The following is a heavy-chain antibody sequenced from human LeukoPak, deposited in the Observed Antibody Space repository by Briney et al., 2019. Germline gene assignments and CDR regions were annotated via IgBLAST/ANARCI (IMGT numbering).Heavy chain of an antibody. Sequence: SETLSLTCAVYGGSFSGYYWSWIRQPPGKGLEWIGEINHSGSTNYNPSLKSRVTISVDTSKNQFSLKLSSVTAADTAVYYCARHAFGYYGSGSYYNFHFDYWGQGTLVTVSS. CDR1: GGSFSGYY. CDR3: ARHAFGYYGSGSYYNFHFDY. CDR2: INHSGST. J-gene: IGHJ4*02. V-gene: IGHV4-34*01. D-gene: IGHD3-10*01.